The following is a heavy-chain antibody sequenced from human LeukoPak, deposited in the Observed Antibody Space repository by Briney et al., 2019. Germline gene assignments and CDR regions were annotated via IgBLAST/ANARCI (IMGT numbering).Heavy chain of an antibody. D-gene: IGHD3-22*01. CDR3: ARDLQAYYYDSSGYL. CDR1: GFTFRSYW. CDR2: INTDGSST. Sequence: GGSLRLSCAVSGFTFRSYWMHWVRQAPGKGLVWVSRINTDGSSTSYADSVKGRFTISRDNAKNTLYLQMNSLRAEDTAVYYCARDLQAYYYDSSGYLWGQGTLVTVSS. J-gene: IGHJ4*02. V-gene: IGHV3-74*01.